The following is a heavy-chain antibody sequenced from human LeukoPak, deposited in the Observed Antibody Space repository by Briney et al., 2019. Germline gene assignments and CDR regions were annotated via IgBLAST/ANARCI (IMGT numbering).Heavy chain of an antibody. CDR1: GYTFTGYY. Sequence: GASVKVSCKASGYTFTGYYMHWVRQAPGQGLEWMGWINPNSGGTNYAQKFQGRVTMTRDTSISTAYMELSRLRSDDTAVYYCARDAVVYAGYYYYYYMDVWGKGTTVTISS. CDR3: ARDAVVYAGYYYYYYMDV. D-gene: IGHD2-8*02. J-gene: IGHJ6*03. V-gene: IGHV1-2*02. CDR2: INPNSGGT.